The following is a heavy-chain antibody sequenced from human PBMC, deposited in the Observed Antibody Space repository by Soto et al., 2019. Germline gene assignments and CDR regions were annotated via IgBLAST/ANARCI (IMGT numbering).Heavy chain of an antibody. Sequence: ASVKVSCKASGYTFTSYAMHWVRQAPGQRLEWMGWINAGNGNTKYSQKFQGRVTITRDTSASTAYMELSSLRSEDTAVYYCASSPSTEIVVVTPLAYWGQGTLVTVSS. CDR2: INAGNGNT. CDR1: GYTFTSYA. V-gene: IGHV1-3*01. D-gene: IGHD2-21*02. CDR3: ASSPSTEIVVVTPLAY. J-gene: IGHJ4*02.